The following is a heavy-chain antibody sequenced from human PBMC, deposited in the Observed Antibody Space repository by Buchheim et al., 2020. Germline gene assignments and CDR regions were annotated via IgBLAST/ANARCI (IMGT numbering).Heavy chain of an antibody. V-gene: IGHV4-59*08. Sequence: QVQLQESGPGLVKPSETLSLTCTVSGGSISSYYWSWIRQPPGKGLEWIEYIYYSGSTNYNPPLKSRVTISVDTSKNQFSLNLSSVTAADTAVYYCARRYYDYVWGSYRFDYWGQGTL. CDR3: ARRYYDYVWGSYRFDY. J-gene: IGHJ4*02. D-gene: IGHD3-16*02. CDR2: IYYSGST. CDR1: GGSISSYY.